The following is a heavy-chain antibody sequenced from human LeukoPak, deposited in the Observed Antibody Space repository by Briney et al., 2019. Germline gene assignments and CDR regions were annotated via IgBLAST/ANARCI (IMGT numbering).Heavy chain of an antibody. CDR3: ARGVTMDYMDV. Sequence: SVKVSCKASGYTFTGYYMHWVRQAPGQGLEWMGGIIPIFGTANYAQKFQGRVTITADKSTSTAYMELSSLRSEDTAVYYCARGVTMDYMDVWGKGTTVTVSS. V-gene: IGHV1-69*06. J-gene: IGHJ6*03. CDR1: GYTFTGYY. D-gene: IGHD3-10*01. CDR2: IIPIFGTA.